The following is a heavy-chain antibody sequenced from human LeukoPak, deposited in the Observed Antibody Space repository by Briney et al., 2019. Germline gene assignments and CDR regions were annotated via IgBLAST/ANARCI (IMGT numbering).Heavy chain of an antibody. CDR1: GFTFSSYG. CDR2: IWYDGSNK. V-gene: IGHV3-33*06. J-gene: IGHJ4*02. CDR3: AKDYCSSTSCYVFDY. Sequence: GRSLRLSCAASGFTFSSYGMHWVCQAPGKGLEWVAVIWYDGSNKYYADSVKGRFTISRDNSKNTLYLQMNSLRAEDTAVYYCAKDYCSSTSCYVFDYWGQGTLVTVSS. D-gene: IGHD2-2*01.